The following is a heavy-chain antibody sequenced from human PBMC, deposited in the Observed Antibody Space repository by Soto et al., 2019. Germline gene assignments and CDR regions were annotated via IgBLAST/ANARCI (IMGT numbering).Heavy chain of an antibody. D-gene: IGHD6-19*01. J-gene: IGHJ4*02. CDR2: IDPSGGTT. V-gene: IGHV1-46*01. CDR3: ARTEQWLVPPFDY. CDR1: GFILTSYY. Sequence: ASVKVSCKASGFILTSYYIHWVRQAPGQGLEWMGIIDPSGGTTTDAQKFQGRITMTRDTSTSTVYMELSSLRSEDTAVYYCARTEQWLVPPFDYWGQGXLVTVYS.